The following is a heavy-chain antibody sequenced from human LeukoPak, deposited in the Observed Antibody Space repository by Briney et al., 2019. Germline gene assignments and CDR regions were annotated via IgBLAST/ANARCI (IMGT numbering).Heavy chain of an antibody. CDR1: GYTFTSYS. CDR2: INTNTGNP. CDR3: ARDSTTVTTNLGY. Sequence: GASVKVSCKASGYTFTSYSMNWVRQAPGQGLEWMGRINTNTGNPTYAQGFTGRFVFSLDTSVNTAYLQISSLKAEDTAVYYCARDSTTVTTNLGYWGQGTLVTVSS. D-gene: IGHD4-17*01. V-gene: IGHV7-4-1*02. J-gene: IGHJ4*02.